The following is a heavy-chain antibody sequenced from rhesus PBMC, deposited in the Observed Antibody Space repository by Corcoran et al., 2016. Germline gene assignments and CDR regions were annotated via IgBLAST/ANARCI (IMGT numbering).Heavy chain of an antibody. CDR2: VNGNTGYS. Sequence: QVQLQESGPALVKPSETLSLTCAVSGGSFTTYWWTWIRQSPGKGLEWIGEVNGNTGYSNYNPSLKSRVTISKDASTNHFSLALSSVAAADTAVYYCAKYGGGSWTPVFDYWGQGVLVTVSS. J-gene: IGHJ4*01. D-gene: IGHD6-25*01. CDR3: AKYGGGSWTPVFDY. CDR1: GGSFTTYW. V-gene: IGHV4-80*01.